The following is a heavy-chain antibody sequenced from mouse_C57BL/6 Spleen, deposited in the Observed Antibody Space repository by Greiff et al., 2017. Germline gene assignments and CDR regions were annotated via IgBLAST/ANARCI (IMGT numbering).Heavy chain of an antibody. V-gene: IGHV1-64*01. Sequence: QVQLQQPGAELVKPGASVKLSCKASGYTFTSYWMHWVKQRPGQGLEWIGMIHPNSGSTNYNEKFKSKATLTVDKSSSTAYMQLSSLTSEDSAVYYCARSAGSDYYAMDYWGQGTSVTVSS. J-gene: IGHJ4*01. D-gene: IGHD4-1*01. CDR3: ARSAGSDYYAMDY. CDR1: GYTFTSYW. CDR2: IHPNSGST.